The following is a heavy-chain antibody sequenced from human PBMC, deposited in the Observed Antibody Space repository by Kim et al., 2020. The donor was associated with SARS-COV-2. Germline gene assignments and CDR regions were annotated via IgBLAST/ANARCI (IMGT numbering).Heavy chain of an antibody. J-gene: IGHJ4*02. CDR1: GFTFSSYA. V-gene: IGHV3-23*01. Sequence: GGSLRLSCTVSGFTFSSYAMTWVRQAPGKGLEWVSGISAGGDRTYYADSVKGRFTISRDNSKNTLYLQITTLSAEDTALYYCAKAGQRLVWGDFDYLGQG. CDR3: AKAGQRLVWGDFDY. D-gene: IGHD6-13*01. CDR2: ISAGGDRT.